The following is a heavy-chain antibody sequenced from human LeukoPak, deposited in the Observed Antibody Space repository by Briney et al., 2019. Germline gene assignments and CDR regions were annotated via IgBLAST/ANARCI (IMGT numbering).Heavy chain of an antibody. D-gene: IGHD4-17*01. CDR3: ARALDYGDSGGYFDY. CDR2: IYYSGST. CDR1: GGSISSSSYY. Sequence: SETLSLTCTVSGGSISSSSYYWGWLRQPPGKGLEWIGSIYYSGSTYYNPSLKSRVTISVDTSKNQFSLKLSSVTAADTAVYYCARALDYGDSGGYFDYWGQGTLVTVSS. J-gene: IGHJ4*02. V-gene: IGHV4-39*07.